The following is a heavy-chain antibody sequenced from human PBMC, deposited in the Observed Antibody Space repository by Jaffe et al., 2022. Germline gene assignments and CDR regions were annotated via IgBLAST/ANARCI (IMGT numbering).Heavy chain of an antibody. CDR3: ASTSRGKVMDGYRRSGAFDI. D-gene: IGHD5-12*01. J-gene: IGHJ3*02. Sequence: QVQLVQSGAEVKKPGASVKVSCKASGYTFTSYYMHWVRQAPGQGLEWMGIINPSGGSTSYAQKFQGRVTMTRDTSTSTVYMELSSLRSEDTAVYYCASTSRGKVMDGYRRSGAFDIWGQGTMVTVSS. CDR1: GYTFTSYY. V-gene: IGHV1-46*01. CDR2: INPSGGST.